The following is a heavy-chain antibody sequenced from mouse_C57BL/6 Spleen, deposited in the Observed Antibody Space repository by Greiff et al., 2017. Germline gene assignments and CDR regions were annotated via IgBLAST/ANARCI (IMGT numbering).Heavy chain of an antibody. Sequence: VQLQQSGPELVKPGASVKISCKASGYTFTDYYMNWVKQSHGKSLEWIGDINPNNGGTSYNQKFKGKATLTVDKSSSTAYMELRSLTSEDSAVYYCARQLRQYFDYWGQGTTLTVSS. CDR1: GYTFTDYY. CDR3: ARQLRQYFDY. D-gene: IGHD3-3*01. V-gene: IGHV1-26*01. CDR2: INPNNGGT. J-gene: IGHJ2*01.